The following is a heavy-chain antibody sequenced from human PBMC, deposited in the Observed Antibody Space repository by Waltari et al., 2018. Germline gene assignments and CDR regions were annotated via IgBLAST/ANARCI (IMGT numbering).Heavy chain of an antibody. J-gene: IGHJ4*02. V-gene: IGHV3-7*01. CDR2: INQDGSEK. CDR3: TRGGDDSSWYWRN. D-gene: IGHD6-13*01. CDR1: GFTFSNNW. Sequence: EVQLVESGGGLVQPGGSLRLSWSASGFTFSNNWMTWVRQARGKGLEWVANINQDGSEKYSVESVKGRFTISRDNAKNSLYLQLNSLRADDTAVYYCTRGGDDSSWYWRNWGQGTLVTVSS.